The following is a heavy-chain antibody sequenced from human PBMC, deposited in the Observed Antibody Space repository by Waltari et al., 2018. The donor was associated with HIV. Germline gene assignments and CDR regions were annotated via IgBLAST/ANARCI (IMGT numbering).Heavy chain of an antibody. Sequence: QVQLQESGPGLVKPSETLSLTCTVSGGSISRYYWNWIRQPPGKGLEWIGYIYYSGSTNYSPSLKSRVTMSVDTSKNQFSLKLSSVTAADTAVYYCARRGYSGYDPASYFDYWGRGTLVTVSS. CDR2: IYYSGST. CDR3: ARRGYSGYDPASYFDY. CDR1: GGSISRYY. J-gene: IGHJ4*02. D-gene: IGHD5-12*01. V-gene: IGHV4-59*01.